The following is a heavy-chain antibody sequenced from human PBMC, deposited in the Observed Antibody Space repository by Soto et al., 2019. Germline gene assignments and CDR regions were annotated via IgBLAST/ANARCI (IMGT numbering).Heavy chain of an antibody. CDR3: ARRSSSSYYYYYYGMDV. CDR1: GYSFTSYW. J-gene: IGHJ6*02. Sequence: GESLKISCKGSGYSFTSYWIGWVRQMPGKGLEWMGIIYPGDSDTSYSPSFQGQVTISADKSISTAYLQWSSLKASDTAMYYCARRSSSSYYYYYYGMDVWGQGTTVTVSS. D-gene: IGHD6-6*01. CDR2: IYPGDSDT. V-gene: IGHV5-51*01.